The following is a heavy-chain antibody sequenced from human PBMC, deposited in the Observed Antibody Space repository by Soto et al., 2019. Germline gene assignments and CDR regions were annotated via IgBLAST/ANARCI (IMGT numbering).Heavy chain of an antibody. CDR2: IYYSGST. Sequence: SETLSLTCTVSGVSISTNNYHWGWIRQPPGKGLEWIGNIYYSGSTYYNPSLKSRVTISVDTSKNQFSLKLSSVAAADTAVYYCGRASDFSSGYYRVFDLLVQGTLVT. V-gene: IGHV4-39*01. D-gene: IGHD3-3*01. J-gene: IGHJ4*02. CDR1: GVSISTNNYH. CDR3: GRASDFSSGYYRVFDL.